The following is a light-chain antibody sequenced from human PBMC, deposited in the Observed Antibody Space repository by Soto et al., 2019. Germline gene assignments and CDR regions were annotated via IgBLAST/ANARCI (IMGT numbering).Light chain of an antibody. Sequence: EIVLTQSPATLSLSPGERATLSCRASQSVNSYLAWYQQKPGQAPRLLIYEGSKRATGIPARFSGSGSGTDFPLTISRLEPEDFAVYYCQQRSNWPATFGQGTKVEI. CDR2: EGS. CDR3: QQRSNWPAT. CDR1: QSVNSY. V-gene: IGKV3-11*01. J-gene: IGKJ2*01.